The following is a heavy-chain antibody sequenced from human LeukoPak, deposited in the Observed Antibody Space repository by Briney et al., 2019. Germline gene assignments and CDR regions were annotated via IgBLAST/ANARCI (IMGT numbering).Heavy chain of an antibody. V-gene: IGHV4-38-2*02. CDR3: ARYDVGWYYFDY. CDR2: IYYSGKT. Sequence: PSETLSLTCTVSGYSISSGYYWGWIRQPPGKGLEWIGSIYYSGKTYYNPSLKSRITISLDKSKNQFSLKLSSVTAADTAVYYCARYDVGWYYFDYWGQGTLVTVSS. J-gene: IGHJ4*02. CDR1: GYSISSGYY. D-gene: IGHD6-19*01.